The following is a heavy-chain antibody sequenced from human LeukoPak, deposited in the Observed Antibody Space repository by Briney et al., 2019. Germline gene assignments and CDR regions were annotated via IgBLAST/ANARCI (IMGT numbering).Heavy chain of an antibody. Sequence: PSETLSLTCTVSGGSINSSNYHWGWIRQSPGKGLEWIGSIYYIGSTYYNPPLKSRVTISVDTSKNHFSLKLTSVTAADTAVYYCARCPHSSGWTRFDYWGRGTLVTVSS. CDR1: GGSINSSNYH. J-gene: IGHJ4*02. CDR2: IYYIGST. CDR3: ARCPHSSGWTRFDY. V-gene: IGHV4-39*02. D-gene: IGHD6-19*01.